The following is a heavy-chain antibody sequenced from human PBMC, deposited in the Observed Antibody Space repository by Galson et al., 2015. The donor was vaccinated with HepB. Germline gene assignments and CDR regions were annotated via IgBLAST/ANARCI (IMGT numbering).Heavy chain of an antibody. V-gene: IGHV3-48*01. CDR2: ISSSSSTI. J-gene: IGHJ6*02. CDR1: GFTFSSYS. D-gene: IGHD6-25*01. CDR3: ARNGPRRLLGYYYYYGMDV. Sequence: SLRLSCAASGFTFSSYSMNWVRQAPGKGLEWVSYISSSSSTIYYADSVKGRFTISRDNAKNSLYLQMNSLRAEDTAVYYCARNGPRRLLGYYYYYGMDVWGQGTTVTISS.